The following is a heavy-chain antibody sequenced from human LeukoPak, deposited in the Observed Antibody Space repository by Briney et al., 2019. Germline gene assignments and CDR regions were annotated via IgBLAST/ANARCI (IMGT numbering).Heavy chain of an antibody. CDR3: AAGGCCSGGSCYPFDP. Sequence: SVKVSCKASGGTFSSYAISWVRQAPGQGLEWMGRIIPIFGTANYAQKFQGRVTITTDESTSTAYMELSSLRSEDTAVYYCAAGGCCSGGSCYPFDPWGQGTLVTVSS. J-gene: IGHJ5*02. V-gene: IGHV1-69*05. CDR2: IIPIFGTA. D-gene: IGHD2-15*01. CDR1: GGTFSSYA.